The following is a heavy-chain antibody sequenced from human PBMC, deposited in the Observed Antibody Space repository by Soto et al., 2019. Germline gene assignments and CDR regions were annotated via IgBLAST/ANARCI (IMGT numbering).Heavy chain of an antibody. Sequence: EVQLLESGGGLVQPGGSLRLSCAASGFTFSSYAMSWVRQAPGKGLEWVSAISGSGGSTYYADSVKGRFTISRDNSKNTLYLQTNSLSAEDTAVYYCASDTGRIAARRGKDAFDIWGQGTMVTVSS. CDR1: GFTFSSYA. CDR2: ISGSGGST. J-gene: IGHJ3*02. D-gene: IGHD6-6*01. CDR3: ASDTGRIAARRGKDAFDI. V-gene: IGHV3-23*01.